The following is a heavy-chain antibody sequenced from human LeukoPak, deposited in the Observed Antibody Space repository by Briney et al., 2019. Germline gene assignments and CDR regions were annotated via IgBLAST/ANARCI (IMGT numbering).Heavy chain of an antibody. CDR2: ISSSSSYT. V-gene: IGHV3-11*05. J-gene: IGHJ4*02. Sequence: GGSLRLSCAASGFXFSDYYMSWIRQAPGKGLEWVSYISSSSSYTNYADSVKGRFTISRDNAKNSLYLQMNSLRAEDTAVYYCARDRCSSTSCYYVFDYWGQGTLVTVSS. CDR3: ARDRCSSTSCYYVFDY. CDR1: GFXFSDYY. D-gene: IGHD2-2*01.